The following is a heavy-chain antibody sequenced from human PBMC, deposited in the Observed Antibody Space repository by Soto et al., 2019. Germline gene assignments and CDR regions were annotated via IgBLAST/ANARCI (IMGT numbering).Heavy chain of an antibody. J-gene: IGHJ4*02. CDR2: INPNSGGT. D-gene: IGHD2-2*02. CDR1: GYTFTGYY. V-gene: IGHV1-2*02. Sequence: GASVKVSCKASGYTFTGYYMHWVRQAPGQGLEWMGWINPNSGGTNYAQKFQGRVTMTRDTSISTAYMELSRLRSDDTAVYYCARDHIVVVPAAIDFDYWGQGTLVTVS. CDR3: ARDHIVVVPAAIDFDY.